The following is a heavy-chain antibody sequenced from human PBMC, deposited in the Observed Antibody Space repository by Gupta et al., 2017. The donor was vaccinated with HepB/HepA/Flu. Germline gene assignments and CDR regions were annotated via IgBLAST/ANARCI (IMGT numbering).Heavy chain of an antibody. V-gene: IGHV1-2*02. Sequence: QVQLVQSGAEVKKPGASVKVSCKASGYTFTGYYMHWVRQAPGQGLEWMGWINPNSGGTNYAQKVQGRVTMTRDTSISTAYMELSRLRSDDTAVYYCARPNWGLGSRAFDIWGQGTMVTVSS. CDR1: GYTFTGYY. CDR2: INPNSGGT. J-gene: IGHJ3*02. CDR3: ARPNWGLGSRAFDI. D-gene: IGHD7-27*01.